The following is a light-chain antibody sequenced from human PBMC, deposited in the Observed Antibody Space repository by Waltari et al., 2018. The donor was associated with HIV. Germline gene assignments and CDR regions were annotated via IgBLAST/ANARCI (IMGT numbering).Light chain of an antibody. CDR2: AAS. CDR1: KGISTW. V-gene: IGKV1-12*01. J-gene: IGKJ1*01. Sequence: DIQMTQSPSSVSASVGDRVTITCRASKGISTWLAWSQQKPVKAPNRLIYAASSLQSGVPLRFSGSGSETDFTLTISSVQPDDFATYFCQQTNSFPLTFGQGTKVELK. CDR3: QQTNSFPLT.